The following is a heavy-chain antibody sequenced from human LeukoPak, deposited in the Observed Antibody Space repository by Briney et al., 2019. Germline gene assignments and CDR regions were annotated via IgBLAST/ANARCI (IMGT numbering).Heavy chain of an antibody. Sequence: SETLSLTCTVSGGSISSGGYYWSWIRRHPGKGLEWIGYIYYSGSTYYNPSLKSRVTISVDTSKNQFSLKLSSVTAADTAVYYCARGIAAAGYSDYFDYWGQGTLVTVSS. CDR2: IYYSGST. CDR1: GGSISSGGYY. V-gene: IGHV4-31*03. D-gene: IGHD6-13*01. CDR3: ARGIAAAGYSDYFDY. J-gene: IGHJ4*02.